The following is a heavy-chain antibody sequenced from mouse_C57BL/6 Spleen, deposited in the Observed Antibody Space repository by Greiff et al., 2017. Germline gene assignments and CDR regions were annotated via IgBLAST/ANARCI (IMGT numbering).Heavy chain of an antibody. CDR3: ARGFYYDYDEFAY. CDR1: GFTFSDFY. V-gene: IGHV7-1*01. CDR2: SRNKANDYTT. D-gene: IGHD2-4*01. Sequence: EVQLVESGGGLVQSGRSLRLSCATSGFTFSDFYMAWVRQAPGTGLEWIAASRNKANDYTTEYSASVKGRFIVSRDTSQSILYRQMNALRAENTAIYYCARGFYYDYDEFAYWGQGTLVTVSA. J-gene: IGHJ3*01.